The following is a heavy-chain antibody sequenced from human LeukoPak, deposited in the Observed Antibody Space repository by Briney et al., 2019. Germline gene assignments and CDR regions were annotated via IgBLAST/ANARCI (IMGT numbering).Heavy chain of an antibody. V-gene: IGHV4-39*01. CDR1: GDSFSRTNYF. D-gene: IGHD2-2*01. Sequence: SETLSLTCTVSGDSFSRTNYFWGWIRQPPMKGLEWIGSVYHNGSTYFIPSLRSRATISLDTSKSQFSLNLKSVTAADTAVYFCARRGVVEPGSKSHYYHQMGVWGKGTTVTVSS. J-gene: IGHJ6*03. CDR2: VYHNGST. CDR3: ARRGVVEPGSKSHYYHQMGV.